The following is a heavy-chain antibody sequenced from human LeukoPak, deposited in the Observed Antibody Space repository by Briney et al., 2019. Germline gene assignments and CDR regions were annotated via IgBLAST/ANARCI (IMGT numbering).Heavy chain of an antibody. J-gene: IGHJ6*02. Sequence: GGSLRLFCATSGFTFSDSWMCWVRQAPGEGLEWVANMNQDGSAKGYVDSVKGRFTISRDNVRNSLYLQMSSLRPEDTAVYYCATYTHWVAGDVWGQGTTVTVSS. D-gene: IGHD3-16*01. V-gene: IGHV3-7*01. CDR1: GFTFSDSW. CDR3: ATYTHWVAGDV. CDR2: MNQDGSAK.